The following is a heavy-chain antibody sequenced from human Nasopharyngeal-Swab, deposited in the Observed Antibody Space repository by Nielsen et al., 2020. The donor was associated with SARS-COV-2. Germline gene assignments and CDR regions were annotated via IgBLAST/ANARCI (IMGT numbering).Heavy chain of an antibody. V-gene: IGHV1-69*04. J-gene: IGHJ6*02. Sequence: WVRQAPGQGLEWMGRTIPILGIANYAQKFQGRVTITADKSTSTAYMELSSLRSEDTAAYYCARAAILFGMDVWGQGTTVTVSS. D-gene: IGHD3-3*01. CDR3: ARAAILFGMDV. CDR2: TIPILGIA.